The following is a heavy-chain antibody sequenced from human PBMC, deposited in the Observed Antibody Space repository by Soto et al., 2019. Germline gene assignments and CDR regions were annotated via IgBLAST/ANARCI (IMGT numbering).Heavy chain of an antibody. CDR1: GYSFAGYW. V-gene: IGHV5-10-1*01. Sequence: GESLKISCKGSGYSFAGYWSTWVRQKPGKVLEWMGRIDPSDSQTYYSPSFRGHVTISVTKSITTVFLQWSSLRASDTAMYYCARQIYDSDTGPNFQYYFDSWGQGTPVTVSS. D-gene: IGHD3-22*01. J-gene: IGHJ4*02. CDR3: ARQIYDSDTGPNFQYYFDS. CDR2: IDPSDSQT.